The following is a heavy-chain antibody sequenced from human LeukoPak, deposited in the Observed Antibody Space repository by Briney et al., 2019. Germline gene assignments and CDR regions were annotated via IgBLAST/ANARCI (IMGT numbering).Heavy chain of an antibody. J-gene: IGHJ4*02. CDR1: GFTFSSYS. Sequence: GGSLRLSCAASGFTFSSYSMNWVRQAPGKGLEWVSSISSSSSYIYYADSVKGRFTISRDNAKNSLYLQTNSLRAEDTAVYYCARGSIRGYVSYNWGQGTLVTVSS. CDR2: ISSSSSYI. V-gene: IGHV3-21*01. CDR3: ARGSIRGYVSYN. D-gene: IGHD3-10*01.